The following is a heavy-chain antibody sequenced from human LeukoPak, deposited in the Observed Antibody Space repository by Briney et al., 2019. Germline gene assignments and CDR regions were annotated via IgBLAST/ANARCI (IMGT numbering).Heavy chain of an antibody. CDR1: GFTFSSYS. V-gene: IGHV3-30*18. CDR2: ISYDGSNK. J-gene: IGHJ4*02. CDR3: AKVIPAGY. Sequence: GGSLRLSCAASGFTFSSYSMNWVRQAPGKGLEWVAVISYDGSNKYYADSVKGRFTISRDNSKNTLYLQMNSLRAEDTAVYYCAKVIPAGYWGQGTLVTVSS. D-gene: IGHD2-15*01.